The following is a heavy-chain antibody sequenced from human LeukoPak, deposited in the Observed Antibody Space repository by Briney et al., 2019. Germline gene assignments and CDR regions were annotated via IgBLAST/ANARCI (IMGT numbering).Heavy chain of an antibody. Sequence: SETLSLTCVVSGGSLSTHHWSWIRQSPGRGLEWIGYISDSGSTNYNPSLKSRVTISVDTSKNQFSLMLSSVTAADTAVYYCARGYDSNAYYPFNYWGQGTLVTVSS. V-gene: IGHV4-59*11. CDR1: GGSLSTHH. J-gene: IGHJ4*02. CDR2: ISDSGST. CDR3: ARGYDSNAYYPFNY. D-gene: IGHD3-22*01.